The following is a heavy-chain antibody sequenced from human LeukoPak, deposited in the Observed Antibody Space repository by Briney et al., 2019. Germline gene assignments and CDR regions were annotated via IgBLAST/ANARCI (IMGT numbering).Heavy chain of an antibody. V-gene: IGHV3-7*01. CDR2: IKEDGSEK. CDR3: ASGRQLGY. CDR1: GFTFSDFW. Sequence: GGSLSLSCAASGFTFSDFWMSWVRQAPGRGREWVANIKEDGSEKYYVDSVKGRFTISRDNARNSLYLQMNILRAEDTAVYYCASGRQLGYWGQGTLVTVSS. J-gene: IGHJ4*02. D-gene: IGHD6-13*01.